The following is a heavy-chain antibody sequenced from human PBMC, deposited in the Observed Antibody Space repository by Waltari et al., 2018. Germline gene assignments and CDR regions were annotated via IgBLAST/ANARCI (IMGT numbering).Heavy chain of an antibody. CDR2: INHSGST. Sequence: QVQLQQWGAGLLKPSETLSLTCAVYGGSFSGNYWSWLRQPPGKGLEGIGEINHSGSTNYNPSLKSRVTISVDTSKNQFSLKLSSVTAADTAVYYCATLGRISMAWGWFDPWGQGTLVTVSS. V-gene: IGHV4-34*01. D-gene: IGHD3-10*01. J-gene: IGHJ5*02. CDR1: GGSFSGNY. CDR3: ATLGRISMAWGWFDP.